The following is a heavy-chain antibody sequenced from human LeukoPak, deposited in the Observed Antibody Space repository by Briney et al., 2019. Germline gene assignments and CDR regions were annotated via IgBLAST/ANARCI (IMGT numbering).Heavy chain of an antibody. CDR2: ISGSGGST. D-gene: IGHD3-22*01. V-gene: IGHV3-23*01. CDR1: GFTFGSFA. J-gene: IGHJ4*02. Sequence: GGSLRLSCAASGFTFGSFALSWVRQAPGKGLEWVSGISGSGGSTYYADSVKGRFTISRDNSKNTLYLQMNSLRAEDTAVYYCAKEPDYYDTYWGQGTLVTVSS. CDR3: AKEPDYYDTY.